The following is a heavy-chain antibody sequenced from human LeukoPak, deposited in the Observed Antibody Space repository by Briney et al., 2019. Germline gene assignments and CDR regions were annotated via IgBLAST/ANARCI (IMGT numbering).Heavy chain of an antibody. J-gene: IGHJ4*02. CDR1: GYTFTGYY. D-gene: IGHD5-18*01. Sequence: ASVKVSRKASGYTFTGYYMHWVRQAPGQGLEWMGRINPNSGGTNYAQKFQGRVTMTRDTSISTAYMELSRLRSDDTAVYYCARDTAMLNVADYWGQGTLVTVSS. CDR3: ARDTAMLNVADY. CDR2: INPNSGGT. V-gene: IGHV1-2*06.